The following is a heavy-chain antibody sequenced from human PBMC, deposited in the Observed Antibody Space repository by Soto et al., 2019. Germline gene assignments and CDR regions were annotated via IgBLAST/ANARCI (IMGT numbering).Heavy chain of an antibody. CDR2: ISYDGSNK. CDR1: GFTFSTYG. Sequence: QVQLVESGGGVVQPGRSLRLSCAASGFTFSTYGMHWVRQAPGKGLEWVAVISYDGSNKYYEDSVKGRSTISRDNSKYTLFRQMNSLRAEDTAVYYCAKELGEYCTGGSCYYLDYWGQGTLVTVSS. V-gene: IGHV3-30*18. CDR3: AKELGEYCTGGSCYYLDY. D-gene: IGHD2-15*01. J-gene: IGHJ4*02.